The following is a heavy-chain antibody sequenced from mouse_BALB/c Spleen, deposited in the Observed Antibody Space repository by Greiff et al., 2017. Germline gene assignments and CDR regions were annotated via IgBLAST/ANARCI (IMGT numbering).Heavy chain of an antibody. V-gene: IGHV10-1*02. CDR1: GFTFNTYA. Sequence: EADGGLVQPKGSLKLSCAASGFTFNTYAMNWVRQAPGKGLEWVARIRSKSNNYATYYADSVKDRFTISRDDSQSMLYLQMNNLKTEDTAMYYCVRQGDGGFAYWGQGTLVTVSA. CDR2: IRSKSNNYAT. CDR3: VRQGDGGFAY. D-gene: IGHD2-3*01. J-gene: IGHJ3*01.